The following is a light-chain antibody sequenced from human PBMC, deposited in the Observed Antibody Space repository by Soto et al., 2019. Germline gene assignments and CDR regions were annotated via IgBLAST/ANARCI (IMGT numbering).Light chain of an antibody. J-gene: IGKJ3*01. V-gene: IGKV3-15*01. CDR2: GAS. CDR1: QSVNSN. Sequence: EIVMTQSPATLSVSPGERATLSCRASQSVNSNLAWYQQKPGQAPRLLIYGASTRVAGIPARFSGSGSGTEFSLSISSLQSEDFAVYYCQQYNSYSHGGFTFGPGTKVDIK. CDR3: QQYNSYSHGGFT.